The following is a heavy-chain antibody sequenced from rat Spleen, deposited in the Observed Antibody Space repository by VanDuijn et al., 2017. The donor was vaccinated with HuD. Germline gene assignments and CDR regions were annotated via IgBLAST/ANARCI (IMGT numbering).Heavy chain of an antibody. CDR3: ARGAYGGYSEWFDY. V-gene: IGHV2-45*01. D-gene: IGHD1-11*01. CDR1: GFSLTNYH. J-gene: IGHJ2*01. Sequence: QVQLKESGPGLMQPSQTLSLTCIVSGFSLTNYHVHWVRQSPGKGLEWMAVIWSGGNTDYNSALKSRLSISRDTSKNQVFLKMNSLQSEDTTTYYCARGAYGGYSEWFDYWGQGVMVTVSS. CDR2: IWSGGNT.